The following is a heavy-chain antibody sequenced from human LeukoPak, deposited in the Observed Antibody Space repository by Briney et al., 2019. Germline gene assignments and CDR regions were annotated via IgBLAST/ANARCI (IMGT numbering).Heavy chain of an antibody. CDR1: GFTFDDYA. Sequence: PGGSLRLSCAASGFTFDDYAMHWARQAPGKGLEWVSGISWNSGSIGYADSVKGRFTISRDNAKNSLYLQMNSLRAEDTALYYCAKDSIAAAEDAFDIWGQGTMVTVSS. CDR3: AKDSIAAAEDAFDI. J-gene: IGHJ3*02. CDR2: ISWNSGSI. D-gene: IGHD6-13*01. V-gene: IGHV3-9*01.